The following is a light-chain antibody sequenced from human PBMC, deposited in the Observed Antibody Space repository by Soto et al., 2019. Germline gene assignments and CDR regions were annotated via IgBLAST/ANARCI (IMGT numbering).Light chain of an antibody. V-gene: IGKV3-20*01. J-gene: IGKJ3*01. CDR1: QTVNSPY. CDR3: HQHETSPRS. Sequence: EIVLTQSPGTLSLSPGQRGILSCRTSQTVNSPYLAWYQQKPGQAPRLLISGGSNRATGIPAWFSGSGCGTEVRLVISRLGSHDFGIYYCHQHETSPRSLGLGTKVDVK. CDR2: GGS.